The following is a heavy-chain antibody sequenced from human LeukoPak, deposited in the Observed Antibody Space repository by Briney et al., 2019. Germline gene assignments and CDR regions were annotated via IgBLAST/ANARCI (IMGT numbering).Heavy chain of an antibody. CDR1: GFTFIDYY. D-gene: IGHD3-10*01. J-gene: IGHJ4*02. CDR3: ARDLHGSGDY. Sequence: GGSLRLSCAASGFTFIDYYMSWIRQAPGKGLDGVAYISSSCSTIYYADSVKGRFTISRDNAKNSLYLQMNRLRAEDTAVYYCARDLHGSGDYWGQGTLVTVSS. V-gene: IGHV3-11*01. CDR2: ISSSCSTI.